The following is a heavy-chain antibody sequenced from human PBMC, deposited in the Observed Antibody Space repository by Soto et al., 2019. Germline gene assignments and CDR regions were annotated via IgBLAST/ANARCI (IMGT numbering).Heavy chain of an antibody. Sequence: RLSCAASGFTFSSYWMHWVRQAPGKGLVWVSRINSDGSSTSYADSVKGRFTISRDNAKNTLYPQMNSLRAEDTAVYYCALVTTVTTDSFWYYYYGMDVWGQGTTVTVSS. CDR2: INSDGSST. V-gene: IGHV3-74*01. CDR1: GFTFSSYW. J-gene: IGHJ6*02. D-gene: IGHD4-4*01. CDR3: ALVTTVTTDSFWYYYYGMDV.